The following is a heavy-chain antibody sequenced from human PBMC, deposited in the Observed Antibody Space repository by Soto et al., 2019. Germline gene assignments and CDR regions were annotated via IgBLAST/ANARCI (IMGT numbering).Heavy chain of an antibody. Sequence: SETLSLTCAVYGGSFSGYYWSWIRQPPGKGLEWIGEINHSGSTNYNPSLKSRVTISVDTSKNQFSLKLSSVTAADTAVYYCARAWRYSYGYYYYGMDVWGQGTTVIVSP. CDR2: INHSGST. J-gene: IGHJ6*01. V-gene: IGHV4-34*01. CDR1: GGSFSGYY. CDR3: ARAWRYSYGYYYYGMDV. D-gene: IGHD5-18*01.